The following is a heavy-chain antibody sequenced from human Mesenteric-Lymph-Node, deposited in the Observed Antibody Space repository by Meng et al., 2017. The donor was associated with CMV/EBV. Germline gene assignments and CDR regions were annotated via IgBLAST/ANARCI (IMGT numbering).Heavy chain of an antibody. J-gene: IGHJ4*02. CDR1: GFTFSNYA. D-gene: IGHD4-11*01. CDR2: ISGSGDIA. CDR3: VKDLTTATTYFEY. V-gene: IGHV3-23*01. Sequence: GESLKLSCAASGFTFSNYAVSWVRQAPGKGLEWVSVISGSGDIAYYADPVKGRFTISRDNSKNTLYLQMNSLRAEDTAVHYCVKDLTTATTYFEYWGQGTLVTVSS.